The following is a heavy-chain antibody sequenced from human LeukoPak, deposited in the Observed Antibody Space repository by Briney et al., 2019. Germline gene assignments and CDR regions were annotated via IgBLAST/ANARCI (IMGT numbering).Heavy chain of an antibody. V-gene: IGHV7-4-1*02. CDR2: INTNTGNP. J-gene: IGHJ4*02. D-gene: IGHD3-22*01. Sequence: ASVKASCKTSGYSFSSNAMNWVRQAPGQGLEWMGWINTNTGNPTYAQGFTGRFVFSLDTSVSTAYMVISSLEAEDTAVYYCARGGHDSGGYYRYYFDYWGQGTPVTVSS. CDR3: ARGGHDSGGYYRYYFDY. CDR1: GYSFSSNA.